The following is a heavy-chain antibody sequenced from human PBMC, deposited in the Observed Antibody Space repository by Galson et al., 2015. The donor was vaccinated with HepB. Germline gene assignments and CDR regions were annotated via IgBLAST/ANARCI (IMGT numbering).Heavy chain of an antibody. V-gene: IGHV4-34*01. D-gene: IGHD2-2*01. CDR2: INHSGST. Sequence: TLSLTCAVYGGSFSGYYWSWIRQPPGKGLEWIGEINHSGSTNYNPSLKSRVTISVDTSKNQFSLKLSSVTAADTAAYYCARGKGALRVVPAARYYFDYWGQGTLVTVSS. CDR1: GGSFSGYY. J-gene: IGHJ4*02. CDR3: ARGKGALRVVPAARYYFDY.